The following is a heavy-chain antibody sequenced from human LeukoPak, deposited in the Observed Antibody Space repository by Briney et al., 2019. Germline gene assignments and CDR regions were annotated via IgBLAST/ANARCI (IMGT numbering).Heavy chain of an antibody. CDR3: ASGPGSFWSGYYPY. V-gene: IGHV1-69*05. Sequence: SVKVSCKASGGTFSSCAISWVRQAPGQGLEWMGRIIPIFGTANYAQKFQGRVTITTDESTSTAYMELSSLRSEDTAVYYCASGPGSFWSGYYPYWGQGTLVTVSS. J-gene: IGHJ4*02. CDR2: IIPIFGTA. CDR1: GGTFSSCA. D-gene: IGHD3-3*01.